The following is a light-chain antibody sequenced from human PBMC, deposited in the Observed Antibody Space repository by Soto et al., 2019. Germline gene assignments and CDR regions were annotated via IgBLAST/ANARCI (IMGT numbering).Light chain of an antibody. CDR3: SSYTSSTTLV. J-gene: IGLJ2*01. V-gene: IGLV2-14*01. Sequence: QSALTQPASVSGSPGQSITISCTGTSSDVGDFNYVSWYQQHPGKAPQLMIFDVSNRPSGASTRFSGSKSGNTASLTISGLQAEDEADYYCSSYTSSTTLVFGGGTKVTVL. CDR1: SSDVGDFNY. CDR2: DVS.